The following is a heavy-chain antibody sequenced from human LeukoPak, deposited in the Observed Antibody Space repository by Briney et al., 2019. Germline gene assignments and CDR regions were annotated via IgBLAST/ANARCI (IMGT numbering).Heavy chain of an antibody. CDR3: AKDPHCTSTSCYDYFDY. D-gene: IGHD2-2*01. Sequence: GGSLRLSCAASGFTFSSYGMSWVRQAPGKGLEWVSSISGSGGITYYADSVKGQFTISRDNSKNTLYLQMNSLRAEDTAVYYCAKDPHCTSTSCYDYFDYWGQGTLVTVSS. V-gene: IGHV3-23*01. CDR1: GFTFSSYG. J-gene: IGHJ4*02. CDR2: ISGSGGIT.